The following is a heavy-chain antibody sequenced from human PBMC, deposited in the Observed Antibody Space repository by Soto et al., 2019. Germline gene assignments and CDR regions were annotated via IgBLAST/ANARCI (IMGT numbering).Heavy chain of an antibody. CDR1: GYTFTSYG. CDR2: ISAYNGKT. CDR3: AKGLKIYNS. D-gene: IGHD1-20*01. J-gene: IGHJ1*01. Sequence: QVQLVQSGAEVKKPGASVKVSCKASGYTFTSYGISWVRQAPGQGLEWMGWISAYNGKTNYAWKFEGRVTMTTITTTMTTAIKLRSPFAIDMSVFYCAKGLKIYNSWGQCTLVTVSS. V-gene: IGHV1-18*03.